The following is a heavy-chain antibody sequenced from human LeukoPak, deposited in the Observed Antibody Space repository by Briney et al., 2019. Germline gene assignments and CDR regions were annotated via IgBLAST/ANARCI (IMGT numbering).Heavy chain of an antibody. D-gene: IGHD5-24*01. V-gene: IGHV4-38-2*02. CDR1: GYSISSGYY. Sequence: PSETLSLTCTVTGYSISSGYYWGWIRQPPGKGLEWIGTIYHSGYTYYNPSLKSRATISVDTSKNQFSLKLTSVTAADTAVYYCARDNSVRDEAWWFNPWGQGTLVTVSS. CDR2: IYHSGYT. CDR3: ARDNSVRDEAWWFNP. J-gene: IGHJ5*02.